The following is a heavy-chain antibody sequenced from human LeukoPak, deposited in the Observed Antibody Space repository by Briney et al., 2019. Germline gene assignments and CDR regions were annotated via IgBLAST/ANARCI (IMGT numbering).Heavy chain of an antibody. CDR2: ISGSGGST. Sequence: PGGSLRLSCAASGFTFSSYAMRWLRQAPGKGLEWVSAISGSGGSTYYADSVKGRFTISGDNSKNTLYLQMNSLRAEDTAVYYCATYYYDSSGSDYWGQGTLVTVSS. D-gene: IGHD3-22*01. J-gene: IGHJ4*02. CDR3: ATYYYDSSGSDY. V-gene: IGHV3-23*01. CDR1: GFTFSSYA.